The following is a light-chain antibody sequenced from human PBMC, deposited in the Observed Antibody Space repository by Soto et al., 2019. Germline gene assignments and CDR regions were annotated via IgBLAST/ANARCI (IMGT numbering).Light chain of an antibody. J-gene: IGKJ5*01. CDR2: DAS. CDR3: QQRDSWVT. V-gene: IGKV3-11*01. Sequence: EIVLTQSPATLSLSPGERATLSCRASQSVSSYLAWFQQKPGQAPRLLIYDASNRATGIPARFSGSGSETDFTLTISSLEPEDFEVYYCQQRDSWVTFGQGTRLEIK. CDR1: QSVSSY.